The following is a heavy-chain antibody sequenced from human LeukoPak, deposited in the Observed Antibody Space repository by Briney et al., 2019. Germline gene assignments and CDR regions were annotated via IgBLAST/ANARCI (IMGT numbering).Heavy chain of an antibody. D-gene: IGHD3-10*01. Sequence: PSETLSLTCSVSGGSISSRYWSWIRQPPGKGLEWIGYMQYRGSINYNPSLKSRVTISLDTSKNYFNLRLSSVTAADTAVYYCARDTMVRARSGGDYWGQGTLVTVSS. CDR3: ARDTMVRARSGGDY. V-gene: IGHV4-59*11. CDR1: GGSISSRY. CDR2: MQYRGSI. J-gene: IGHJ4*02.